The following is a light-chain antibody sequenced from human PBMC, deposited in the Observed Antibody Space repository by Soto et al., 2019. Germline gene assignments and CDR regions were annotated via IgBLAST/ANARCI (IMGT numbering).Light chain of an antibody. Sequence: IVMTQSPATLSVSPGERATLSCRASQSVSSNLAWYQQKPGQAPTLLIYGASARATGIPARFSGSGSGTEFTLTISSQQSEDFAVYYCQHYNNWPFTFGQGTKLEI. CDR3: QHYNNWPFT. J-gene: IGKJ2*01. CDR1: QSVSSN. CDR2: GAS. V-gene: IGKV3-15*01.